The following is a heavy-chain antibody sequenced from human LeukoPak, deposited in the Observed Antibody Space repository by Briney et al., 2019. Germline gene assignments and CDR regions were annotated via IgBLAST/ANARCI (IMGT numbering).Heavy chain of an antibody. CDR2: ISYDGTNK. J-gene: IGHJ6*02. V-gene: IGHV3-30-3*01. Sequence: GGSLRLSCAASGFSFSTYAIHWVRQAPDKGLEWVAVISYDGTNKYYPDSVKGRFTISRDNSKNTLYLQMNSLRAEDTAVYYCATRDCSSTSCSGNYYYYYGMDVWGQGTTVTVSS. CDR3: ATRDCSSTSCSGNYYYYYGMDV. CDR1: GFSFSTYA. D-gene: IGHD2-2*01.